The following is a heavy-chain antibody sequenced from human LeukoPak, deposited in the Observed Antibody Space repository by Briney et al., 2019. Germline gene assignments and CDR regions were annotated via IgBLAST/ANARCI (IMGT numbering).Heavy chain of an antibody. CDR3: ARASYYYDSSGYPGYYIDY. D-gene: IGHD3-22*01. Sequence: ASVTVSCTASGYTFTDYYMHWVRQAPGQGLEWMGWINPNSGGTNYAQKFQGRVTMTRDTSISTAYMELSRLRSDDTAVYYCARASYYYDSSGYPGYYIDYWGQGTLVTVSS. CDR1: GYTFTDYY. J-gene: IGHJ4*02. CDR2: INPNSGGT. V-gene: IGHV1-2*02.